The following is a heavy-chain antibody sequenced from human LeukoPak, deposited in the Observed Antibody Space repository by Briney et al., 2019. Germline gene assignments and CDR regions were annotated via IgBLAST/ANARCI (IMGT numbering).Heavy chain of an antibody. D-gene: IGHD3-22*01. J-gene: IGHJ6*02. CDR2: IYYSGST. CDR1: GGSISSGDYY. V-gene: IGHV4-30-4*01. Sequence: SETLSLTCTVSGGSISSGDYYWSWIRQPPGKGLEWIGYIYYSGSTYYNPSLKSRVTISVDTSKNQFSLKLSYVTAADTAVYYCAREAYYDSSGYRPVLDYGMDVWVQGTTVTVSS. CDR3: AREAYYDSSGYRPVLDYGMDV.